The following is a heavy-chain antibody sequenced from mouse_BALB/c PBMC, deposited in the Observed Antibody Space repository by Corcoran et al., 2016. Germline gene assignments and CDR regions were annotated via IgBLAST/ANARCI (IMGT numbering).Heavy chain of an antibody. CDR2: ILPGSGST. CDR1: GYTFSSYW. V-gene: IGHV1-9*01. Sequence: QVQLQQSGAELVKPGASVKISCKATGYTFSSYWIEWVKQRPGHGLEWIGEILPGSGSTNYNEKFKGKATFTADTSSNTAYLQLSSLTSKDSAVYYCARNYGSSYDWYFDVWGAGTTVTVSS. J-gene: IGHJ1*01. CDR3: ARNYGSSYDWYFDV. D-gene: IGHD1-1*01.